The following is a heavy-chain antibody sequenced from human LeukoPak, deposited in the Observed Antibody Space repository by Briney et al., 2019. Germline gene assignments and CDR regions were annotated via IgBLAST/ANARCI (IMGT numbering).Heavy chain of an antibody. Sequence: ASVKVSCKASGYTFTGYYMHWVRQAPGQGLEWMGRINPNSGGTNYAQKFQGRVTMTRDTSISTAYMELSRLKSDDTAVYYCARAHDSSGYYLSDFDYWGQGTLVTVSS. CDR2: INPNSGGT. V-gene: IGHV1-2*06. J-gene: IGHJ4*02. CDR3: ARAHDSSGYYLSDFDY. D-gene: IGHD3-22*01. CDR1: GYTFTGYY.